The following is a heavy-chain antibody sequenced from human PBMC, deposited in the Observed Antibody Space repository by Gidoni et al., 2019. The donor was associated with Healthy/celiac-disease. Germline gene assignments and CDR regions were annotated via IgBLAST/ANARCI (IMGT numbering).Heavy chain of an antibody. CDR2: ISGSGGST. J-gene: IGHJ4*02. V-gene: IGHV3-23*01. D-gene: IGHD3-3*01. Sequence: EVQLLESGGGLVQPGGSLRLSCAASGFTFSSYAMSWVRQAPGKGLEWVSAISGSGGSTYYADSVKGRFTISRDNSKNTLYLQMNSLRAEDTAVYYCAKVARDDFWSGPQWYYFDYWGQGTLVTVSS. CDR1: GFTFSSYA. CDR3: AKVARDDFWSGPQWYYFDY.